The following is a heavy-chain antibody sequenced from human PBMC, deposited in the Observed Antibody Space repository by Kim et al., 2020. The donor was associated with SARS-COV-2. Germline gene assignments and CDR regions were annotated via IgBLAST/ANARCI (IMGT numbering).Heavy chain of an antibody. Sequence: GGSLRLSCAASGFTFGDYARHWVRQAPGKGLEWVSGITWNSATTAYADSVKGRFTISRDNAKNSLSLQMNSLRPEDTALYYCAKDRTYDFWSGIYMDVWGKGTTVTVSS. CDR3: AKDRTYDFWSGIYMDV. D-gene: IGHD3-3*01. CDR1: GFTFGDYA. J-gene: IGHJ6*03. CDR2: ITWNSATT. V-gene: IGHV3-9*01.